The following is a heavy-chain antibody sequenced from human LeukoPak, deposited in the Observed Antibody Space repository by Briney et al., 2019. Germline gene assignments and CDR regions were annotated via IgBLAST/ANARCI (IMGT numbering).Heavy chain of an antibody. Sequence: GASVKVSCKAPGYIFIGYYMHWVRQAPGQGLEWMGWINPNSGGTNYAQKFQGRVTMTRDTSISTAHMELSRLRSDDTAVYYCARANMVRGVGLFFDRNWFDPWGQGTLVTVSS. D-gene: IGHD3-10*01. CDR2: INPNSGGT. J-gene: IGHJ5*02. CDR1: GYIFIGYY. V-gene: IGHV1-2*02. CDR3: ARANMVRGVGLFFDRNWFDP.